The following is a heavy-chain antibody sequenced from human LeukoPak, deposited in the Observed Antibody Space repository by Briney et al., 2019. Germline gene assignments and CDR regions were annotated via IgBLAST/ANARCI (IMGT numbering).Heavy chain of an antibody. CDR1: GFTFSSYG. J-gene: IGHJ4*02. V-gene: IGHV3-30*03. CDR3: ARDRSRGGYYFDY. D-gene: IGHD2-2*01. Sequence: PGGSLRLSCAASGFTFSSYGMHWVRQVPGKGLEWVAVISYDGTNKYYADSVKGRFTISRDNSKNTLYLQMNSLRAEDTAVYNCARDRSRGGYYFDYWGQGTLVTVSS. CDR2: ISYDGTNK.